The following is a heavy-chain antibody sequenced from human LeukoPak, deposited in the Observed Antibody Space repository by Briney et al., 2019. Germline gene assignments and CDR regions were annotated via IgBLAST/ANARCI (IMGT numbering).Heavy chain of an antibody. CDR3: ARGGRFGELAPNWFDP. CDR2: INPSGGST. D-gene: IGHD3-10*01. CDR1: GYTFTSYY. J-gene: IGHJ5*02. Sequence: ASVKVSCKASGYTFTSYYIHWVRQAPGQGLEWMGVINPSGGSTSYAQKFQGRVTMTRDTSTSTVYMELSSLRSEDTAVYYCARGGRFGELAPNWFDPWGQGTLVTVSS. V-gene: IGHV1-46*01.